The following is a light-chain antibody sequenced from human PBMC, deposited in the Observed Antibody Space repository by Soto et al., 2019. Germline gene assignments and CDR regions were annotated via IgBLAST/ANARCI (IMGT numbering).Light chain of an antibody. J-gene: IGKJ1*01. CDR1: QTIDSW. CDR2: MAS. CDR3: QHYNSVSRT. Sequence: DIQMTQSPSTLSASVGDRVTITCRASQTIDSWLAWYQQKPGKAPKLLIYMASTLHSGAPSRFSGSGSGTEFTLTISSLQPDDFATYYCQHYNSVSRTFGQGTKVEIK. V-gene: IGKV1-5*03.